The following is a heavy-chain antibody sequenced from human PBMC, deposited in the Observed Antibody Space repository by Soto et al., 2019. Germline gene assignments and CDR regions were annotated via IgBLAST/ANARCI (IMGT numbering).Heavy chain of an antibody. J-gene: IGHJ6*02. V-gene: IGHV1-18*01. D-gene: IGHD6-13*01. CDR1: GYRFTSYG. CDR3: ARDPWLSWSTKYYGLDV. Sequence: QVQLVQSGTEVKEPGASVKVSCKASGYRFTSYGISWVRQAPGQGLEWMGWINVYNGNTDYAQKGHGRVSLTTETSTSTAYMELRSLRSDDTAIYYCARDPWLSWSTKYYGLDVWGQGTTVTVSS. CDR2: INVYNGNT.